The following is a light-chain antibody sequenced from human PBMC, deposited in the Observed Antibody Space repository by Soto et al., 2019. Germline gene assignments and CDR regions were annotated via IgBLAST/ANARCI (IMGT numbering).Light chain of an antibody. J-gene: IGKJ5*01. CDR3: QQRSNWPPIT. CDR1: QSVSSS. Sequence: ESVMTQSPATLSVSPGERATLSCRASQSVSSSLAWHQQKPGQAPRLLIYDASNRATGIPARFSGSGSGTDFTLTISSLEPEDAAVYYCQQRSNWPPITFGQGTRLEIK. V-gene: IGKV3-11*01. CDR2: DAS.